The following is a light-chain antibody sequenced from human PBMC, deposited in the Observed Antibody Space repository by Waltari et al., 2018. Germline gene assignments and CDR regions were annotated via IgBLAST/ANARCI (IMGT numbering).Light chain of an antibody. CDR3: QQYDDLPHT. CDR1: QDIRYY. CDR2: DAS. J-gene: IGKJ3*01. V-gene: IGKV1-33*01. Sequence: DIQMTHSPASLSASVGDRVTTTCQASQDIRYYLNWYQQKAGKAPRLLIYDASYLEIGVPSRFSGSASGTEFNLTISSLQPEDLATYYCQQYDDLPHTFGPGTRVDFK.